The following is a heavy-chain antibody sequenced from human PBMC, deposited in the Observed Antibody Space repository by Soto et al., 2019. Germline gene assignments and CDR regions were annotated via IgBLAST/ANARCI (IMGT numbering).Heavy chain of an antibody. D-gene: IGHD1-26*01. CDR2: IYYSGST. CDR3: ARDLGSSDDAFDI. CDR1: GGSISSYY. Sequence: PSETLSLTCTVAGGSISSYYWSWIRQPPGKGLEWIGYIYYSGSTNYNPSLKRRVTIPVDTSKNQVSLKLSSVTAADTAMYYCARDLGSSDDAFDIWGQGTMVTVSS. V-gene: IGHV4-59*01. J-gene: IGHJ3*02.